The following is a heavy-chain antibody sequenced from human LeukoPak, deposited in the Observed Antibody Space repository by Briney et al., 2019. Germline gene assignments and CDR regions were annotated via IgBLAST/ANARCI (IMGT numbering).Heavy chain of an antibody. CDR3: ARGGYYYGSGSSYFRY. V-gene: IGHV4-34*01. CDR2: INHSGST. CDR1: GGSFSGYY. D-gene: IGHD3-10*01. J-gene: IGHJ4*02. Sequence: SETLSLTCAVYGGSFSGYYWSWTRQPPGKGLEWIGEINHSGSTNYNPSLKSRGTISVDTSKNQFSLKLSSVTAADTAVYYCARGGYYYGSGSSYFRYWGQGTLVTVSS.